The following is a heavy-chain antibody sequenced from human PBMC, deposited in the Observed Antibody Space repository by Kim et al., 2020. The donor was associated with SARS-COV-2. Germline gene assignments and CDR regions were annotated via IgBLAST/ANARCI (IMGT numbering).Heavy chain of an antibody. D-gene: IGHD2-15*01. CDR3: LGGYYFDY. Sequence: GNGKTKYSQEFQGRVTFTRDTSASTAYMELSSLRSEDSAVYYCLGGYYFDYWGQGTLITVSS. J-gene: IGHJ4*02. CDR2: GNGKT. V-gene: IGHV1-3*01.